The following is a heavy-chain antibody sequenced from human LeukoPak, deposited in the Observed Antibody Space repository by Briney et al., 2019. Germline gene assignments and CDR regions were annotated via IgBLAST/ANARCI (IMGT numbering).Heavy chain of an antibody. CDR3: AIDPNWGTHS. CDR1: GFTFSTYT. V-gene: IGHV3-23*01. CDR2: IGSSGGGI. Sequence: GGSLRLSCAASGFTFSTYTMYWVRHPPGKRLEWVSIIGSSGGGIHYADSVKGRFTISRDNSKNALYLQMNSLRVEDTVVYYCAIDPNWGTHSWGQGTTVTVSS. J-gene: IGHJ6*02. D-gene: IGHD7-27*01.